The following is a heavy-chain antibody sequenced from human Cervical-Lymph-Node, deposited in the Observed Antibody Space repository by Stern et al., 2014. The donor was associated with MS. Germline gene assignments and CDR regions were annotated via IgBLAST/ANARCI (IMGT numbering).Heavy chain of an antibody. CDR2: ISSSSTHT. CDR3: ARARVGDYARSPHLDS. CDR1: GFTFSHYS. J-gene: IGHJ4*02. Sequence: EMQLVQSGGGLVKPGESLRLSCDASGFTFSHYSINWVRQAPGKGLEWISWISSSSTHTDYADSVEGRFAIARDSAKDSVSLHMVSLRAEDTAVYYCARARVGDYARSPHLDSWGQGTLVTVSS. D-gene: IGHD4-17*01. V-gene: IGHV3-21*01.